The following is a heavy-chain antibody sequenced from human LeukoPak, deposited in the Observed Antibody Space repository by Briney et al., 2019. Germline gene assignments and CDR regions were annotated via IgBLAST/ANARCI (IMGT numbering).Heavy chain of an antibody. J-gene: IGHJ6*02. D-gene: IGHD3-10*01. CDR1: GYTFTSYG. V-gene: IGHV1-18*01. CDR2: ISAYNGNT. CDR3: ARETFFYGSGSYYNWYYYGMDV. Sequence: ASVKVSCKASGYTFTSYGIGWVRQAPGQGLEWMGWISAYNGNTNYAQKLQGRVTMTTDTSTSTAYMELRSLRSDDTAVYYCARETFFYGSGSYYNWYYYGMDVWGQGTTVTVSS.